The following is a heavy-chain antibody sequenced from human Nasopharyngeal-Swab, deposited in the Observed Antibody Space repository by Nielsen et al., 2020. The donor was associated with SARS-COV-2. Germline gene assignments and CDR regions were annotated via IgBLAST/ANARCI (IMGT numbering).Heavy chain of an antibody. V-gene: IGHV4-59*11. Sequence: SETLSLTCSVSGVSITSQYWSWIRQPSGKGLEWIGYISQNSGTSYNPSLKSRVTIFMDTSKNQFSLRLRSVSAADTAVYSCAKEGATGWFDPWGQGTLVTVSS. CDR1: GVSITSQY. CDR3: AKEGATGWFDP. CDR2: ISQNSGT. J-gene: IGHJ5*02.